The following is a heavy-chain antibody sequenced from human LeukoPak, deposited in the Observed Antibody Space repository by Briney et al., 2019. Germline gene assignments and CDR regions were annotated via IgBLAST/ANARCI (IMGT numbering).Heavy chain of an antibody. CDR2: ISSSSSTI. V-gene: IGHV3-48*02. CDR1: GFXFSSYS. CDR3: ARDRYSSGWYGAFDY. Sequence: GGSLRLSCAASGFXFSSYSINWVRQAPGKGLEWVSYISSSSSTIKHADSVKGRFTISRDNAKNSLYLQMNSLRDEDTAVYYCARDRYSSGWYGAFDYWGQGTLVTVSS. J-gene: IGHJ4*02. D-gene: IGHD6-19*01.